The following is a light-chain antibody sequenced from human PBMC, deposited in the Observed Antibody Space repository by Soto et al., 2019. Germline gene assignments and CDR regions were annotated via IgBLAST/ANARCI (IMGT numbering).Light chain of an antibody. Sequence: QSVLNHPPSASGSLGQSVTRSCTGTNNDVGSNNFVSWYQQHPGKAPQLIISHVTERPSGVPDRFSGSKSGNTASLTISGLQFGYEAAYSSQTSLVYSHVFVT. CDR1: NNDVGSNNF. J-gene: IGLJ1*01. CDR3: QTSLVYSHV. V-gene: IGLV2-8*01. CDR2: HVT.